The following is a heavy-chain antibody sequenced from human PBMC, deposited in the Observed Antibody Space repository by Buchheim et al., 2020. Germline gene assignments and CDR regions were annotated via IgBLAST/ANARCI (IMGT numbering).Heavy chain of an antibody. J-gene: IGHJ4*02. CDR1: GFTLRTYW. CDR3: ARDLSGSQDY. CDR2: INEDGSFT. D-gene: IGHD1-26*01. V-gene: IGHV3-74*01. Sequence: EVQLEESGGGLVQPGGSLRLPCAASGFTLRTYWTHWVRQAPGKGLEWVSRINEDGSFTNYADSVKGRFTISRDNAENTLYLQMTSLRVEDTAMYYCARDLSGSQDYWGQGTL.